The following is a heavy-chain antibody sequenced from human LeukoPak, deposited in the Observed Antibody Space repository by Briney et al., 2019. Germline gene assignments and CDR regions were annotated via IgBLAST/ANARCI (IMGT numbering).Heavy chain of an antibody. Sequence: PGGSLRLSCAASGFTFSNFWMSWVRQAPGKGLEWVANINPDGSAKYYVDSVKGRFTISRDNAENSLYLQMNSLRPEDTAVYYCARHFSTYSYGLDVWGQGTTVTVPS. CDR3: ARHFSTYSYGLDV. CDR2: INPDGSAK. J-gene: IGHJ6*02. V-gene: IGHV3-7*01. D-gene: IGHD3-3*02. CDR1: GFTFSNFW.